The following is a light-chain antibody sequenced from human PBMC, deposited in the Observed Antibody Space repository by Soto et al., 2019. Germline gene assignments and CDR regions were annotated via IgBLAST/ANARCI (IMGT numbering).Light chain of an antibody. CDR3: QQYGSQRGS. CDR2: AAS. Sequence: EMVWTQSPGTLSLSPGERATLSCRASQGVSSNFLAWYQQKPGQAPRLLIYAASRRPTGRPDRISGSESERDFLLTISRLEPDDSAVYYCQQYGSQRGSVGQGTKVEIK. CDR1: QGVSSNF. V-gene: IGKV3-20*01. J-gene: IGKJ1*01.